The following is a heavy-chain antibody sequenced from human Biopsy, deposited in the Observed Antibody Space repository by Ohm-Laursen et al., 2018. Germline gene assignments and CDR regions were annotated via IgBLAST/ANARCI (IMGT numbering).Heavy chain of an antibody. CDR2: IIPIPNVA. Sequence: VKVSCNASGDSFTSYAIGWVRQAPGQGLEWMGGIIPIPNVATYAQKFQGRITITADESTSTAYMELSSLTSDDTAVYFCARGEGSSWFDPWGHGTLVTVSS. CDR3: ARGEGSSWFDP. V-gene: IGHV1-69*10. CDR1: GDSFTSYA. D-gene: IGHD1-26*01. J-gene: IGHJ5*02.